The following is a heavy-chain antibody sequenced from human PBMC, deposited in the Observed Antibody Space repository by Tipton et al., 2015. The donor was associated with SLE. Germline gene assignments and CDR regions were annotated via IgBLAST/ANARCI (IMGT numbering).Heavy chain of an antibody. CDR1: HLSVGSKY. J-gene: IGHJ2*01. Sequence: SLRLSCATSHLSVGSKYMIWVRQAPGKGLEWVSLLYATNTAYYADSVKGRFTISTDNSKKTLYLHMSSLSPEDTAVYYCAREIRNGYFDLWGRGTLVTVSS. CDR2: LYATNTA. D-gene: IGHD1-14*01. CDR3: AREIRNGYFDL. V-gene: IGHV3-53*01.